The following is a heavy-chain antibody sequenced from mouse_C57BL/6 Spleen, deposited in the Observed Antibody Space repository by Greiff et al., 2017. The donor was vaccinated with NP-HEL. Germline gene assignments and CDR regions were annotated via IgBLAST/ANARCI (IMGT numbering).Heavy chain of an antibody. CDR1: GYTFTSYW. J-gene: IGHJ2*01. CDR2: IYPGSGST. CDR3: ATLYDYEGYFDY. V-gene: IGHV1-55*01. Sequence: VQLQQPGAELVKPGASVKMSCKASGYTFTSYWITWVKQRPGQGLEWIGDIYPGSGSTNYNEKFKSKATLTVDTSSSTAYMQLSSLTSEDSAVYYCATLYDYEGYFDYWGQGTTLTVSS. D-gene: IGHD2-4*01.